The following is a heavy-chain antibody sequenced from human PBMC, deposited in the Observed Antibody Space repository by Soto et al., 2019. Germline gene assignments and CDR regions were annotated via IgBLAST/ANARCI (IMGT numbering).Heavy chain of an antibody. CDR2: IYYSGST. CDR1: GGSISSSSYY. J-gene: IGHJ4*02. V-gene: IGHV4-39*01. D-gene: IGHD1-1*01. Sequence: PSETLSLTCTVSGGSISSSSYYWGWIRQPPGKGLEWIGSIYYSGSTYYNPSLKSRVTISVDTSKNQFSLKLSSVTAADTAVYYCARSASTVTTLDYWGQGTLVTVSS. CDR3: ARSASTVTTLDY.